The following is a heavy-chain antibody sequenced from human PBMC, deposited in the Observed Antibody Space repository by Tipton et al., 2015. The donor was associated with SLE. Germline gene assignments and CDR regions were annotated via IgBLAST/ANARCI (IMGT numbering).Heavy chain of an antibody. Sequence: LRLSCTGSGFLFGDYAMSWVRQSPGKGLDWIGEIDHTGGTNYKPSLKSRVTISLDSPKNQISLKLRSVSAADTAVYYCVVCSPSSCSYFDYWGQGRLVTVSS. CDR1: GFLFGDYA. V-gene: IGHV4-34*01. D-gene: IGHD2-2*01. CDR2: IDHTGGT. J-gene: IGHJ4*02. CDR3: VVCSPSSCSYFDY.